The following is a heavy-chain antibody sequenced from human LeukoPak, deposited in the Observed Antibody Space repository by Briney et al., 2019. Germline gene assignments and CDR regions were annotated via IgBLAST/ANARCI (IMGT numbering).Heavy chain of an antibody. D-gene: IGHD3-3*01. J-gene: IGHJ6*03. CDR1: GFTVSNNY. CDR2: IYSGGST. Sequence: PGGSLRLSCAASGFTVSNNYMSWVRQAPGKGLEWVSVIYSGGSTYFADSVKGRFTISRDYSKNTLYLQMNSLRAEDTAVYYCARDQSDFWSSGYYYMDVWGKGTTVTVSS. CDR3: ARDQSDFWSSGYYYMDV. V-gene: IGHV3-53*01.